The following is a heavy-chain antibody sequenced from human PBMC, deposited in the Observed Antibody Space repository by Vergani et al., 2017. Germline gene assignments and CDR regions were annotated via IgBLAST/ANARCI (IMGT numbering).Heavy chain of an antibody. J-gene: IGHJ4*02. Sequence: EVQLVESGGGLVKPGGSLRLSCAASGFIFSSYSMNWVRQAPGKGLEWVSCISTSSTYIYYADSVKGRFTISRDNAKNSLYLQMNSLRAEDTAVYYCARDLGSVNTAMVPYYFDYWGQGTLVIVSS. D-gene: IGHD5-18*01. CDR1: GFIFSSYS. V-gene: IGHV3-21*01. CDR2: ISTSSTYI. CDR3: ARDLGSVNTAMVPYYFDY.